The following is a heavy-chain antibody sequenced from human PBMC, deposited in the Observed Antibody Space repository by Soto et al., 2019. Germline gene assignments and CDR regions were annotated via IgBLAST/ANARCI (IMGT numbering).Heavy chain of an antibody. V-gene: IGHV3-30*18. J-gene: IGHJ3*02. CDR2: ISYDGSNK. CDR1: GFTFSSYG. CDR3: AKDVGVVVVVGGAFDI. Sequence: GGSLRLSCAASGFTFSSYGMHWVRQAPGKGLEWVAVISYDGSNKYYADSVKGRFTISRDNSKNTLYLQMNSLRAEDTAVYYCAKDVGVVVVVGGAFDIWGQGTMVTVSS. D-gene: IGHD2-15*01.